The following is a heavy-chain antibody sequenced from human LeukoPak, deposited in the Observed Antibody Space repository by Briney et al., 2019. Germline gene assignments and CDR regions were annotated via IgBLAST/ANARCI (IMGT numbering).Heavy chain of an antibody. CDR2: ISGSGGNT. D-gene: IGHD2-2*01. V-gene: IGHV3-23*01. CDR1: GFTFSSYA. J-gene: IGHJ4*02. CDR3: AKDRSSTSAGNGD. Sequence: GGSLRLSCAASGFTFSSYAMSWVRQAPGKGLEWVSAISGSGGNTYYADSVKGRFTTSRDNSKNTLYLQMNSLRAEDTAVYQCAKDRSSTSAGNGDWGQGTLVTVSS.